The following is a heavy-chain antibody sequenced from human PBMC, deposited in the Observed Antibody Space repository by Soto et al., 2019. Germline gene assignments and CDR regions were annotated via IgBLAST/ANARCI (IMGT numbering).Heavy chain of an antibody. D-gene: IGHD4-17*01. V-gene: IGHV3-11*01. Sequence: GGSLRLSCSASGFTFSDYYIHWIRRAPGKGLEWISYISGNGEVIQYAASARGRFTISRDNAENSVYLEMESLRDEDTALYYCARDVDADFRTDFDYWGRGTLVTVSS. J-gene: IGHJ4*02. CDR3: ARDVDADFRTDFDY. CDR1: GFTFSDYY. CDR2: ISGNGEVI.